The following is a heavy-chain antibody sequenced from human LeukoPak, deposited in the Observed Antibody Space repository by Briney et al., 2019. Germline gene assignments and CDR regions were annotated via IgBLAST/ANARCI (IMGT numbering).Heavy chain of an antibody. Sequence: GGSLRLSCAASGFTFSSYGMHWVRQAPGKGLEWVAFIRYDGSNKYYADSVKGRFTISRDNSKNTLYLEMNSLRAEDTAVYYCARRAGAYSHPYDYWGQGTLVTVSS. CDR1: GFTFSSYG. CDR2: IRYDGSNK. J-gene: IGHJ4*02. V-gene: IGHV3-30*02. CDR3: ARRAGAYSHPYDY. D-gene: IGHD2-15*01.